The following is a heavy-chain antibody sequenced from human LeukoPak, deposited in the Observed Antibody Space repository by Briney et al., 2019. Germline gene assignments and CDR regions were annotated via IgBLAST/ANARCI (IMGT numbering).Heavy chain of an antibody. CDR2: TYSGDTT. CDR3: ARERPDSRNLDS. CDR1: GFIVRSNH. J-gene: IGHJ4*02. D-gene: IGHD1-14*01. V-gene: IGHV3-66*01. Sequence: PGGSLRLTCAAFGFIVRSNHINWVRQAPGKGLEWVSITYSGDTTYYADSVKGRFIISRDDSKNTLSLQMNDLRAEDTAVYYCARERPDSRNLDSWGRGALVTVSS.